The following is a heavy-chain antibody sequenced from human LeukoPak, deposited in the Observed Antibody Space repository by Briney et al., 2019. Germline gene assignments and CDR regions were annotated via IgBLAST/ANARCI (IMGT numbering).Heavy chain of an antibody. CDR2: IYTSGST. V-gene: IGHV4-4*07. CDR3: ARGAGLRYFDY. CDR1: GGSISSYY. Sequence: SETLSLTCTVSGGSISSYYRSWIRQPAGKGLEWIGRIYTSGSTNYNPSLKNRVTMSVDTSKNQLSLNLSSVTAADTAVYYCARGAGLRYFDYWGQGTLVTVSS. J-gene: IGHJ4*02.